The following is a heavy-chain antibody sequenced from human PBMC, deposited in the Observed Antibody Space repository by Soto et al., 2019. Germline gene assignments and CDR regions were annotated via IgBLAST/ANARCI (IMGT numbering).Heavy chain of an antibody. CDR3: AKVISADDFWSGYSGPLDY. J-gene: IGHJ4*02. V-gene: IGHV3-9*01. Sequence: GGSLRLSCVASGFTFGDYAMHWVRQAPGKGLEWVAGISWNTDNIGYADSVKGRFTISRDNSKNTLYLQMNSLRAEDTAVYYCAKVISADDFWSGYSGPLDYWGQGTLVTVSS. D-gene: IGHD3-3*01. CDR2: ISWNTDNI. CDR1: GFTFGDYA.